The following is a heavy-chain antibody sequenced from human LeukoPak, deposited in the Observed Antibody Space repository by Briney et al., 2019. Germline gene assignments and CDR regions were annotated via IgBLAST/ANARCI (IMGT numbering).Heavy chain of an antibody. CDR3: AKDRESGYSYGLSIDY. CDR2: IRYDGNNK. J-gene: IGHJ4*02. CDR1: GFIFSTFG. D-gene: IGHD5-18*01. Sequence: GGSLRPSCAASGFIFSTFGMHWVRQAPGKGLEWVAFIRYDGNNKYYADSVKGRFTISRDNSKNTLSLQMDSLRAEDTAVYYCAKDRESGYSYGLSIDYWGQGTLVTVSS. V-gene: IGHV3-30*02.